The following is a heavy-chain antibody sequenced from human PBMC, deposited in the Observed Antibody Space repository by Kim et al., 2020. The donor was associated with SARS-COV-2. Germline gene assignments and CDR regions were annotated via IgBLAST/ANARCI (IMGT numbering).Heavy chain of an antibody. CDR1: GGSISSYY. CDR2: IYSSGST. J-gene: IGHJ4*02. V-gene: IGHV4-4*07. CDR3: ARVQSNGVWDY. D-gene: IGHD2-8*01. Sequence: SETLSLTCTVSGGSISSYYWSWIRQPAEKGLEWIGRIYSSGSTNYNPSLRSRVTMSVDTSTNQFSLKLTSVTAADTAVYYCARVQSNGVWDYWGQGTLVTVSS.